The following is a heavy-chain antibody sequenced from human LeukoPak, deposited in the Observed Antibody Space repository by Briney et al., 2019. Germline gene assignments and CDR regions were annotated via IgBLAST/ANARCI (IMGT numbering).Heavy chain of an antibody. Sequence: ASVTVSCKASGYTFTSYYMHWVRQAPGQGLEWMGIINPSGGSTSYAQKFQGRVTMTRDTSTSTVYMELSSLRSEDTAVYYCAREFPLDSYGNWFDPWGQGTLVTASS. CDR1: GYTFTSYY. D-gene: IGHD5-18*01. CDR3: AREFPLDSYGNWFDP. V-gene: IGHV1-46*01. CDR2: INPSGGST. J-gene: IGHJ5*02.